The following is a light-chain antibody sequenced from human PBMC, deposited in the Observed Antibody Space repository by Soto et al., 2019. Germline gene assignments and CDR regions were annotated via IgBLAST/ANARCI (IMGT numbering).Light chain of an antibody. CDR2: GAS. V-gene: IGKV3-15*01. CDR3: QQST. J-gene: IGKJ1*01. Sequence: EVVMTQSPATLSVSPGESATLSCRASQSVSTNFAWYQQKPGQAPRLLIYGASTRATAVPARFTASGSGTEFTLTISSLQSEDFAVYYCQQSTFGQGTKVDTK. CDR1: QSVSTN.